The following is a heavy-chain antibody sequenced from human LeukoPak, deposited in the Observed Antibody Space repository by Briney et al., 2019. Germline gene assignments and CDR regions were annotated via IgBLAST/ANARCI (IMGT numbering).Heavy chain of an antibody. CDR3: AKDSASDDFWSGSFDP. CDR2: ISGSGGST. V-gene: IGHV3-23*01. D-gene: IGHD3-3*01. Sequence: GGSLRLCCAASGFTFSSYAMSWVRQAPGKGLEWVSAISGSGGSTYYADSVKGRFTISRDNSKNTLYLQMNSLRAEDTAVYYCAKDSASDDFWSGSFDPWGQGTLVTVSS. CDR1: GFTFSSYA. J-gene: IGHJ5*02.